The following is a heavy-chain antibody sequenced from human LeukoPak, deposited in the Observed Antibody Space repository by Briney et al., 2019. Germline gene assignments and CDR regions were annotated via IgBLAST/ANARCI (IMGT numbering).Heavy chain of an antibody. CDR3: ARSRVSPLFDY. J-gene: IGHJ4*02. V-gene: IGHV4-59*01. CDR1: GGSISSYY. Sequence: SETLSLTCTVSGGSISSYYWSWIRQPPGKGLEWIGYIYYSGSTNYNPSLKSRVTISVDTSKNQFSLKLSSVTAADTAVYYCARSRVSPLFDYWGQGTLVTVSS. D-gene: IGHD6-13*01. CDR2: IYYSGST.